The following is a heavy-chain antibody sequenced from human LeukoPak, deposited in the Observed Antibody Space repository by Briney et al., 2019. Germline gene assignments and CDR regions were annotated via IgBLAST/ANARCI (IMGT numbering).Heavy chain of an antibody. D-gene: IGHD1-7*01. J-gene: IGHJ3*02. CDR3: AKVSRNNWNYDGAFGI. CDR1: GFTFSSYW. V-gene: IGHV3-7*01. Sequence: GGSLRLSCEASGFTFSSYWMSWVRQAPGKGLEWVANIKQDGSEKYYVDSVKGRFTIYRDNAKNSLYLQMNSLRAEDTAVYYCAKVSRNNWNYDGAFGIWGQGTMVTVSS. CDR2: IKQDGSEK.